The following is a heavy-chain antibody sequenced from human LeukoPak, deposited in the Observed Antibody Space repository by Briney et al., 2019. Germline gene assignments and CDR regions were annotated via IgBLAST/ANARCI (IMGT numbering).Heavy chain of an antibody. J-gene: IGHJ5*02. CDR1: GFTVSGNY. V-gene: IGHV3-53*01. CDR3: ARGATDTTRWFDP. Sequence: GGSLRLSCAVSGFTVSGNYMSWVRQAPGKGLEWVSLIYSGGTTYYADSVKGRFTISRDNAKNSLYLQMNGLRADDTAAYYCARGATDTTRWFDPWGQGTLVTVSS. D-gene: IGHD1-7*01. CDR2: IYSGGTT.